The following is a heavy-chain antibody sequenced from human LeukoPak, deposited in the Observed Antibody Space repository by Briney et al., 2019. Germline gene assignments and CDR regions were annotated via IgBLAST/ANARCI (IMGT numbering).Heavy chain of an antibody. D-gene: IGHD6-19*01. J-gene: IGHJ5*02. V-gene: IGHV3-21*01. CDR3: ARDPSSGWYLKGWFDP. CDR1: GFTFSSYS. Sequence: PGGSLRLSCAASGFTFSSYSMNWVRQAPGKGLEWVSSISSSSSYIYYADSVKGRFTISRDNAKNSLYLQMNSLRAEDTAVYYCARDPSSGWYLKGWFDPWGQGTLATVSS. CDR2: ISSSSSYI.